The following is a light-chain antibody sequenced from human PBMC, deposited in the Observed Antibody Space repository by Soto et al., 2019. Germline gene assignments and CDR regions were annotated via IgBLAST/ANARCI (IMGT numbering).Light chain of an antibody. V-gene: IGKV3-11*01. Sequence: EIVLTQSPATLSLSPGEAATLSCRASQSVRSYLAWFQQKLGQPPRLLIYDASKRATGIPASFSGSGSGTDFTLTINSLEPDDFAVYYCQQRSDWPITFGQGTRLEI. J-gene: IGKJ5*01. CDR3: QQRSDWPIT. CDR1: QSVRSY. CDR2: DAS.